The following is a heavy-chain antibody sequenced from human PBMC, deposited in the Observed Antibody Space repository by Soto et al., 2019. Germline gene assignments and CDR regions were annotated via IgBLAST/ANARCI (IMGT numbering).Heavy chain of an antibody. Sequence: SETLSLTCTVSGGSISSYYWSWIRQPPGKGLEWIGYIYYSGSANYNPSLKSRVTISVDTSKNQFSLKLSSVTAADTAVYYCERERYSSPDYGGKETLVTVSS. CDR1: GGSISSYY. CDR3: ERERYSSPDY. CDR2: IYYSGSA. V-gene: IGHV4-59*01. J-gene: IGHJ4*02. D-gene: IGHD6-13*01.